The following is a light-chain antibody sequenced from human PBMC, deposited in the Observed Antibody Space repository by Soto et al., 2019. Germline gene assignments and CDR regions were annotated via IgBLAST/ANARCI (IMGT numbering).Light chain of an antibody. CDR2: GAS. CDR3: QQYGSSPPYI. Sequence: EIVLTQSPGTLSLSPGERATLSGRASQSVSSSYLAWYQQKPGQAPRLLIYGASSRATGIPDRFSGSESGTDFTLTISRLEPEDFAVYYCQQYGSSPPYIFGQGTKLEIK. CDR1: QSVSSSY. J-gene: IGKJ2*01. V-gene: IGKV3-20*01.